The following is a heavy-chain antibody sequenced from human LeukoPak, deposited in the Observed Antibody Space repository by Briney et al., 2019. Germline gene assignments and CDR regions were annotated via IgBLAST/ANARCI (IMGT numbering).Heavy chain of an antibody. CDR2: ISRSGSYI. CDR1: GFTLSSYS. V-gene: IGHV3-21*01. J-gene: IGHJ4*02. D-gene: IGHD4-17*01. CDR3: ARGGYGDYILGY. Sequence: GGSLRLSCAASGFTLSSYSMNWVRQAPGKGLEWVSSISRSGSYIYSAASVKGRFTISRDHAKHSLYLQINGLGAEDTAQYYCARGGYGDYILGYWGQGTLVTVSS.